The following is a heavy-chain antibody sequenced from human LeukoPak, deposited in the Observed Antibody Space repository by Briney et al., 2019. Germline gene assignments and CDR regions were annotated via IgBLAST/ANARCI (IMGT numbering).Heavy chain of an antibody. Sequence: ASVKVSCKASGYTFTGYYMHWVRQAPGQGLEWMGWINPNSGGTNYAQKFQGRVTMTRDTSISTAYMELSRLRSDDTAVYYCARDGGGYPEYFQHWGQGTLVTVSS. V-gene: IGHV1-2*02. J-gene: IGHJ1*01. CDR1: GYTFTGYY. D-gene: IGHD3-22*01. CDR2: INPNSGGT. CDR3: ARDGGGYPEYFQH.